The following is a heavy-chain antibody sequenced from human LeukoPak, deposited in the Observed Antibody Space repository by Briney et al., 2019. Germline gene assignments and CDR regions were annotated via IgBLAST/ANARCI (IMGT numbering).Heavy chain of an antibody. D-gene: IGHD6-19*01. J-gene: IGHJ4*02. V-gene: IGHV4-34*01. CDR3: ARSPGIAVAGTAKMYYFDY. Sequence: PSETLSLTCAVYGGSFSGYYWSWIRQPPGKGLEWNGEINHSGSTNYNPSLKSRVTISVDTSKNQFSLKLSSVTAADTAVYYCARSPGIAVAGTAKMYYFDYWGQGTLVTVSS. CDR1: GGSFSGYY. CDR2: INHSGST.